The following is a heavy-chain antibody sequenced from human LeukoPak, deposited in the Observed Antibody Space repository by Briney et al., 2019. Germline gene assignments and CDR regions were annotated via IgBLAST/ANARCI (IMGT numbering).Heavy chain of an antibody. CDR3: ARRGYGDFAYAFDI. CDR1: GGTFSSYA. D-gene: IGHD4-17*01. J-gene: IGHJ3*02. CDR2: IIPILGIA. Sequence: SVKVSCKASGGTFSSYAISWVRQAPGQGLEWMGRIIPILGIANYAQKFQGRVTITAGKSTSTAYMELSSLRSEDTAVYYCARRGYGDFAYAFDIWSQGTMVTVSS. V-gene: IGHV1-69*04.